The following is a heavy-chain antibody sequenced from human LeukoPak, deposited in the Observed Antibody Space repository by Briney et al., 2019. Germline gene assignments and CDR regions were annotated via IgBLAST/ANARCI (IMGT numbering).Heavy chain of an antibody. CDR2: INSDGSST. CDR1: GFTFSSYC. D-gene: IGHD6-13*01. CDR3: ASHLLSSWFIGY. Sequence: GGSLRLSCAASGFTFSSYCMHWVRQAPGKGLVWVSRINSDGSSTNYADSVRGRFTISRDNAKNTLYLQMNSLRAEDTAVYYCASHLLSSWFIGYWGQGTLVTVSS. V-gene: IGHV3-74*01. J-gene: IGHJ4*02.